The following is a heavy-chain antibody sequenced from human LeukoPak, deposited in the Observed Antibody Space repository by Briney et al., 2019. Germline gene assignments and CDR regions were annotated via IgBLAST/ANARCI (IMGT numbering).Heavy chain of an antibody. D-gene: IGHD2-15*01. V-gene: IGHV3-23*01. CDR1: GFTFSSYA. CDR2: ISGSGGST. CDR3: AKDGSGVAAADYYFDY. J-gene: IGHJ4*02. Sequence: PGGSLRLSCAASGFTFSSYAMSWVRQAPGKGLEWVSAISGSGGSTFYADSVKGRFTISRDNSKNTLYMQMNSLRAEDTAVYYCAKDGSGVAAADYYFDYWGQGTLVTVSS.